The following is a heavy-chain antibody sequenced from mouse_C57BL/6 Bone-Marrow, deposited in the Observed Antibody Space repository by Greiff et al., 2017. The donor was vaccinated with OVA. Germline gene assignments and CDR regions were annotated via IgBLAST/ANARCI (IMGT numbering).Heavy chain of an antibody. V-gene: IGHV1-81*01. D-gene: IGHD2-2*01. CDR3: AREEKIYYGYDEEAYYYAMDY. CDR1: GYTFTSYG. CDR2: IYPRSGNT. J-gene: IGHJ4*01. Sequence: LVESGAELARPGASVKLSCKASGYTFTSYGISWVKQRTGQGLEWIGEIYPRSGNTYYNEKFKGKATLTADKSSSTAYMELRSLTSEDSAVYFCAREEKIYYGYDEEAYYYAMDYWGQGTSVTVSS.